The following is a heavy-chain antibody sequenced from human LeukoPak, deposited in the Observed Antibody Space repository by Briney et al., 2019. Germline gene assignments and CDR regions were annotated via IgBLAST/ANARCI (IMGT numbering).Heavy chain of an antibody. J-gene: IGHJ4*02. CDR2: ISYDGSNK. V-gene: IGHV3-30-3*01. CDR1: GFTFGDYA. CDR3: ARELKSPYPFSGYYFDY. Sequence: GGSLRLSCTASGFTFGDYAMHWVRQAPGKGLEWVAVISYDGSNKYYADSVKGRFTISRDNSKNTLYLQMNSLRAEDTAVYYCARELKSPYPFSGYYFDYWGQGTLVTVSS. D-gene: IGHD2-8*01.